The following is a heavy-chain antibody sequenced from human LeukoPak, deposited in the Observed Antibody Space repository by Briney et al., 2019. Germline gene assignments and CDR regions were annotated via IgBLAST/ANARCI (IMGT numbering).Heavy chain of an antibody. V-gene: IGHV1-8*01. Sequence: GASVKVSCKASGYTFTSYDINWVRQATGQGLEWMGWMNPNSGNTGYAQKFQGRVTMTRNTSISTAYMELSRLRSDDTAVYYCARVSDSGSYYAFPFDYWGQGTLVTVSS. CDR1: GYTFTSYD. CDR2: MNPNSGNT. J-gene: IGHJ4*02. D-gene: IGHD1-26*01. CDR3: ARVSDSGSYYAFPFDY.